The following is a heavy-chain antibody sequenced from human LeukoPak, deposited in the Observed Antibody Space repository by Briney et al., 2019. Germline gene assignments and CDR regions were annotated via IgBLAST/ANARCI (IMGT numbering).Heavy chain of an antibody. CDR3: GKDGYSYFDFWSGYFSDY. Sequence: GGSLRLSCAASGFTFSSYGMHWVRQAPGKGLEGVAFIGYDGSKMHYVDSVKGRFTISRDNSENTLYLQINSLRAEDTAVYYCGKDGYSYFDFWSGYFSDYWGQGTLVTVSS. V-gene: IGHV3-30*02. D-gene: IGHD3-3*01. CDR2: IGYDGSKM. CDR1: GFTFSSYG. J-gene: IGHJ4*02.